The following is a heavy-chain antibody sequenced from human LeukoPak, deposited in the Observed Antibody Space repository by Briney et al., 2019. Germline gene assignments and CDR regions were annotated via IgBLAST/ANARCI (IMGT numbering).Heavy chain of an antibody. Sequence: PSETLSLTCTVSGGSISSSYWSWIRQPPGKGLEWIGYIYYSGNTNYNPSLKSRVTISVVTSKNQFSLKLTSVTAADTAVYYCARASRGHDYWGQGTLVTVSS. D-gene: IGHD3-10*01. CDR1: GGSISSSY. J-gene: IGHJ4*02. V-gene: IGHV4-59*01. CDR2: IYYSGNT. CDR3: ARASRGHDY.